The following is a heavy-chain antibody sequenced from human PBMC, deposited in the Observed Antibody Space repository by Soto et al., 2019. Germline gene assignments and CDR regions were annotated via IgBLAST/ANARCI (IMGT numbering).Heavy chain of an antibody. CDR1: GFTFSSYG. J-gene: IGHJ4*02. CDR3: AREKVDTAMVIDY. V-gene: IGHV3-33*01. Sequence: GGSLRLSCAASGFTFSSYGMHWVRRAPGKGLEWVAVIWYDGSNKYYADSVKGRFTISRDDSKNTLYLQMNSLRAEDTAVYYCAREKVDTAMVIDYWGQGTLVTVS. CDR2: IWYDGSNK. D-gene: IGHD5-18*01.